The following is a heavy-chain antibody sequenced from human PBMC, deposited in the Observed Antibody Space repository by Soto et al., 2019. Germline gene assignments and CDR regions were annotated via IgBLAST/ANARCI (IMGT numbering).Heavy chain of an antibody. J-gene: IGHJ4*02. V-gene: IGHV3-21*01. CDR1: GFTFSDAW. Sequence: LRLSCAASGFTFSDAWMNWVRQAPGKGLEWVSSISLSTNYIYYADSLRGRFTISRDNAKNSVYLQMNSLRTEDTAVYYCAKVRADYYDSSGPSDYWGQGTLVTVSS. CDR2: ISLSTNYI. CDR3: AKVRADYYDSSGPSDY. D-gene: IGHD3-22*01.